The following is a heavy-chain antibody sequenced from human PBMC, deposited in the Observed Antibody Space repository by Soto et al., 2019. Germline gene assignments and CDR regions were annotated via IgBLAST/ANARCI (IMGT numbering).Heavy chain of an antibody. Sequence: GESLKISYKVSGYSFTRYWIGWVRQMTGKGLEWMGIIYPGDSDTRYSPSFQGQVTISADKSISTAYLQWSSLKASDTAMYYCARSNSSSWLDAFDIWGQGTMVT. J-gene: IGHJ3*02. V-gene: IGHV5-51*01. CDR3: ARSNSSSWLDAFDI. D-gene: IGHD6-13*01. CDR2: IYPGDSDT. CDR1: GYSFTRYW.